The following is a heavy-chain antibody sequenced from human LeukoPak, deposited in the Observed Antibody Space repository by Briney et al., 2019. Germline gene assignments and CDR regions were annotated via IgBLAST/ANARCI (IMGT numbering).Heavy chain of an antibody. D-gene: IGHD6-6*01. Sequence: ASVKVSCKASGYTFISFGISWVRQAPGQGPEWMGWISGCTGNTDYAQKFQGRVTMTTDTSTSTVYMDLRSLRSDDTAVYYCVRDLNSAARSFFDYWGQGTQVTVSS. CDR1: GYTFISFG. V-gene: IGHV1-18*01. CDR3: VRDLNSAARSFFDY. J-gene: IGHJ4*02. CDR2: ISGCTGNT.